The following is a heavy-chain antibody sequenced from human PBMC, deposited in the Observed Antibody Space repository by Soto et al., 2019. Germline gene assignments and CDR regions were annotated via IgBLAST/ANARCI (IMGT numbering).Heavy chain of an antibody. CDR1: AGSICTINYY. V-gene: IGHV4-31*03. D-gene: IGHD2-8*01. Sequence: QVQLQESGPGLVRPSQTLSLTCTVSAGSICTINYYWSWIRQHPEKGLEWIGYISYSGSTFYHSSLKSRVTISLDTSKKQFSLTLTSVTAADTAVYYCARSAQWDGFDPWGQGTMVTVSS. J-gene: IGHJ3*01. CDR3: ARSAQWDGFDP. CDR2: ISYSGST.